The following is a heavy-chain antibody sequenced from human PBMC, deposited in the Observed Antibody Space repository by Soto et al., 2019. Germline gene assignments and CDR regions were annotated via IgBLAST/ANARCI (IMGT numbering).Heavy chain of an antibody. CDR3: ARGGSLATDDAFDI. J-gene: IGHJ3*02. CDR2: INAGNGNT. V-gene: IGHV1-3*01. CDR1: RLTFNSKA. D-gene: IGHD1-26*01. Sequence: AKPSCKDPRLTFNSKALYWLRQEKGQRLEWMGWINAGNGNTKYSQKFQGRVTITRDTSASTAYMELSSLRSEDTAVYYCARGGSLATDDAFDIWGQGTMVTVSS.